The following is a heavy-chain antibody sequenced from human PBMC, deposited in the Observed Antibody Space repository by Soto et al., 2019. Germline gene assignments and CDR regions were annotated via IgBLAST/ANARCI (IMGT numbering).Heavy chain of an antibody. D-gene: IGHD3-9*01. CDR3: ARDLVRYYDILTGYSVDY. V-gene: IGHV1-18*01. CDR1: GYTFTSYG. J-gene: IGHJ4*02. CDR2: ISAYNGNT. Sequence: GASVKVSCKASGYTFTSYGISWVRQAPGQGLEWMGWISAYNGNTNYAQKLQGRVTMTTDTSTSTAYMELRSLRSDDTAVYYCARDLVRYYDILTGYSVDYWGQGTLVTVSS.